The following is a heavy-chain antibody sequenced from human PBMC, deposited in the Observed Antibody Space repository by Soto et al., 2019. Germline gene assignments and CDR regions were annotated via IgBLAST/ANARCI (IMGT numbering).Heavy chain of an antibody. V-gene: IGHV3-30*18. Sequence: QVQLVESGGGVVQPGRSLRLSCAASGFTFSSYGMHWVRQAPGKGLEWGAVISYGGSNKYYADSVKGRFTISRDNSTNTLDLQMNSLRAEDTAVYYGAKECVYDTSGWSFDYWGQGTLVTASS. CDR3: AKECVYDTSGWSFDY. CDR1: GFTFSSYG. CDR2: ISYGGSNK. J-gene: IGHJ4*02. D-gene: IGHD3-22*01.